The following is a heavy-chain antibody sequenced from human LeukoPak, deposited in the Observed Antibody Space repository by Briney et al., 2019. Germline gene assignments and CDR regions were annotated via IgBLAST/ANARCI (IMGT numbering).Heavy chain of an antibody. CDR1: GGSISSDYYY. D-gene: IGHD6-13*01. CDR2: IHTSGST. J-gene: IGHJ5*02. V-gene: IGHV4-61*02. CDR3: ARSSSWFFGP. Sequence: SETLSLTCTVSGGSISSDYYYWSWIRQSAGKGLEWIGRIHTSGSTNYNPSLKSRVTISVDTSKNHFSLKLSSVTAADTAVYYCARSSSWFFGPWGQGTLVTVPS.